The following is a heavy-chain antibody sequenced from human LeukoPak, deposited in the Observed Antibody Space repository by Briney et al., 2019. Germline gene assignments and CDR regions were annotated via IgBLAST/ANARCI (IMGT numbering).Heavy chain of an antibody. J-gene: IGHJ5*02. CDR2: INHSGST. V-gene: IGHV4-34*01. CDR1: GGSFSGYY. D-gene: IGHD3-3*01. Sequence: SSETLSLTCAVYGGSFSGYYWSWIRQPPGKGLEWIGEINHSGSTNYNPSLKSRVTISVDTSKNQFSLKLSSVTAADTAVYYCARGYPGWTYYDFWSGYQRFDPWGQGTLVTVSS. CDR3: ARGYPGWTYYDFWSGYQRFDP.